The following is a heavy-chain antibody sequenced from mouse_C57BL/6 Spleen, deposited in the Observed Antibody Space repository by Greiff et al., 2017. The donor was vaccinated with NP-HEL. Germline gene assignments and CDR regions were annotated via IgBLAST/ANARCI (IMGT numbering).Heavy chain of an antibody. CDR2: INPNYGTT. V-gene: IGHV1-39*01. CDR3: ARSREAYYYGYAMDY. J-gene: IGHJ4*01. D-gene: IGHD1-1*01. CDR1: GYSFTDYN. Sequence: EVQLVESGPELVKPGASVKISCKASGYSFTDYNMNWVKQSHGKSLEWIGVINPNYGTTSYNQKFKGKATLTVDQSSSTAYMQLNSLTSEDSAVYYCARSREAYYYGYAMDYWGQGTSVTVSS.